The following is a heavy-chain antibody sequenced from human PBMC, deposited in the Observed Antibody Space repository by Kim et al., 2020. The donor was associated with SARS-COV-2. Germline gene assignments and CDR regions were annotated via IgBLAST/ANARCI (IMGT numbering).Heavy chain of an antibody. CDR2: IYSGGST. V-gene: IGHV3-66*02. CDR1: GFTVSSNY. CDR3: ARDSITIVGAGGMDV. D-gene: IGHD3-3*01. J-gene: IGHJ6*02. Sequence: GGSLRLSCAASGFTVSSNYMSWVRQAPGKGLEWVSVIYSGGSTYYADSVKGRFTISRDNSKNTLYLQMNSLRAEDTAVYYCARDSITIVGAGGMDVWGQGTTVTVSS.